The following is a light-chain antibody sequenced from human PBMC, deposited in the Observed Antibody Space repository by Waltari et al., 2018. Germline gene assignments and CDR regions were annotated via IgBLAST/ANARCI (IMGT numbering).Light chain of an antibody. J-gene: IGLJ3*02. CDR3: VLYMGRGIAV. Sequence: QTVVPQAPSFSVSPGGTVTLTCGLNSGSVSPSYYPSWYQQTPGQAPRTLIYSTNSRSAGVPDRFSGSILGNKAALTITGAQADDESDYYCVLYMGRGIAVFGGGTKLTVV. CDR2: STN. V-gene: IGLV8-61*01. CDR1: SGSVSPSYY.